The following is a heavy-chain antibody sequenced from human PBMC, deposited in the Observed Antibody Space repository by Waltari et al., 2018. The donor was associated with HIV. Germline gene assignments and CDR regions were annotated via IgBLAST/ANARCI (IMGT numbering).Heavy chain of an antibody. V-gene: IGHV1-18*01. Sequence: DHLVQSGAELRKPGASVTVPCMASGYPFTFFGITWVRQAPAQRLEWMGWISGYNGDTKYAQKVRGRVTMTTDTSTSTAYLEMVSLRFDDTPVYYCARDHYYGSSGYYSDYWGQGTLVTVSS. CDR3: ARDHYYGSSGYYSDY. CDR1: GYPFTFFG. J-gene: IGHJ4*02. D-gene: IGHD3-22*01. CDR2: ISGYNGDT.